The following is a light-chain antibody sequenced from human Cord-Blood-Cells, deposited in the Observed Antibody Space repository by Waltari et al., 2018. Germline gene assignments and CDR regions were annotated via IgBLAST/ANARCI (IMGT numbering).Light chain of an antibody. Sequence: QSALTQPASVSGSPGQSITLSCTGTSSDVGIYNLVPWYQQHPGKAPKLMIYEGSKRPSGVSNRFSGSKSGNTASLTISGLQAEDEADYYCCSYAGSSSVVFGGGTKLTVL. CDR3: CSYAGSSSVV. J-gene: IGLJ2*01. V-gene: IGLV2-23*01. CDR2: EGS. CDR1: SSDVGIYNL.